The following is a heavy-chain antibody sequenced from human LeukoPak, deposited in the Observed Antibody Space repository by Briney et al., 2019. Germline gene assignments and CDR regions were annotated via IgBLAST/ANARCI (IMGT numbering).Heavy chain of an antibody. J-gene: IGHJ4*02. V-gene: IGHV4-59*08. CDR1: GGSISSYY. CDR2: IYYSGST. CDR3: ARQYSSSWYAPVYYFDY. D-gene: IGHD6-13*01. Sequence: SETLSLTCTVSGGSISSYYWSWTRQPPGKGLEWIGYIYYSGSTNYNPSLKSRVTISVDTSKSQFSLKLSSVTAADTAVYYCARQYSSSWYAPVYYFDYWGQGTLVTVSS.